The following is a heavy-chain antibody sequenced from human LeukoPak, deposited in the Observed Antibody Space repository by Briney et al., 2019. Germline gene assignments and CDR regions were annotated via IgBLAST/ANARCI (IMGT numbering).Heavy chain of an antibody. CDR3: ARDQIGEYSSSWFPYHERRFDP. V-gene: IGHV1-69*13. J-gene: IGHJ5*02. Sequence: GASVKVSCKASGGTFSSYAISWVRQAPGQGLEWMGGIIPIFGTANYAQKFQGRVTITADESTSTAYMELSSLRSEDTAVYYCARDQIGEYSSSWFPYHERRFDPWGQGTLVTVSS. D-gene: IGHD6-13*01. CDR2: IIPIFGTA. CDR1: GGTFSSYA.